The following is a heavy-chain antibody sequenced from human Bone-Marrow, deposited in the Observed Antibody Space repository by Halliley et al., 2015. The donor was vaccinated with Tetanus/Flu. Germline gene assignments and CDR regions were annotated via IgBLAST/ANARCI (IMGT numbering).Heavy chain of an antibody. V-gene: IGHV3-30*03. CDR3: ARDRVWTKYCGGAGCYYYGMDV. Sequence: KYYAESVKGRFTISRDNSKNTLYLQMNSLREEDTALYSCARDRVWTKYCGGAGCYYYGMDVWGQGTTVTVSS. CDR2: K. D-gene: IGHD2-21*01. J-gene: IGHJ6*02.